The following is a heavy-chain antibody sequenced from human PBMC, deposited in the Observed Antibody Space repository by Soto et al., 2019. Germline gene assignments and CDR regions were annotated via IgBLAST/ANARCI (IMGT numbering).Heavy chain of an antibody. J-gene: IGHJ3*02. D-gene: IGHD1-1*01. CDR3: ARVAWGTGTNEGGAFDI. CDR1: GFTFSSYA. CDR2: ISSNGGST. Sequence: GGSLRLSCAASGFTFSSYAMHWVRQAPGKGLEYVSAISSNGGSTYYANSVKGRFTISRDNSKNTLYLQMGSLRAEDIAVYDCARVAWGTGTNEGGAFDIWGQGTMVTVSS. V-gene: IGHV3-64*01.